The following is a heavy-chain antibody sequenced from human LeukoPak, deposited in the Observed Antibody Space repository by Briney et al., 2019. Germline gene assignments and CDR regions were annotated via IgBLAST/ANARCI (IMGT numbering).Heavy chain of an antibody. CDR3: ARGPYPYYSDSSGYTGYFDY. J-gene: IGHJ4*02. CDR2: IYHSGST. V-gene: IGHV4-38-2*01. D-gene: IGHD3-22*01. Sequence: TSETLSLTCAVSGYSISRGYYWGWIRQPPGKGLEWIGSIYHSGSTYYNPSLKSRVTISVDTSKNQFSLKLSSVTAADTAVYYCARGPYPYYSDSSGYTGYFDYWGQGTLVTVSS. CDR1: GYSISRGYY.